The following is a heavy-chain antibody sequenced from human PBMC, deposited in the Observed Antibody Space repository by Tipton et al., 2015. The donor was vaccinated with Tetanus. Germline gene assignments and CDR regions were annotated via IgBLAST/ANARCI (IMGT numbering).Heavy chain of an antibody. J-gene: IGHJ3*02. Sequence: SLRLSCAASGFTFSSYGMHWVRQAPGKGLEWVAVISYDGSNKYYADSVKGRFTISRDNSKNTLYLQMNSLRAEDTAVYYCAKVVVTLHDAFDIWGQGTMVTVSS. CDR2: ISYDGSNK. D-gene: IGHD4-23*01. CDR1: GFTFSSYG. V-gene: IGHV3-30*18. CDR3: AKVVVTLHDAFDI.